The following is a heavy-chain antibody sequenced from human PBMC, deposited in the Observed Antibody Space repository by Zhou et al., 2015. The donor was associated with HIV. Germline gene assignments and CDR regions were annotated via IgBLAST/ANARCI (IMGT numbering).Heavy chain of an antibody. CDR2: MNPSAGAT. D-gene: IGHD2-21*02. Sequence: QVQLVQSGAEVKKPGSSVKVSCKASGGTFSSYAISWVRQAPGQGLEWMGTMNPSAGATNYAPKFRDRVTMTSDTSTSTAYMELSSLTFHDTAVYYCTREFVGGHYDYWGLGTLVTVSS. V-gene: IGHV1-69*06. J-gene: IGHJ4*02. CDR3: TREFVGGHYDY. CDR1: GGTFSSYA.